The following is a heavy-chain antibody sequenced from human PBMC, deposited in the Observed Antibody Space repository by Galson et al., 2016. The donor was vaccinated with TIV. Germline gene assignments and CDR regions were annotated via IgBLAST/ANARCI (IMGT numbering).Heavy chain of an antibody. CDR3: AKSGDSRSIDS. D-gene: IGHD3-22*01. J-gene: IGHJ4*02. V-gene: IGHV3-30*18. CDR1: GFTFSHFG. CDR2: ILYDGSSQ. Sequence: SLRLSCAGSGFTFSHFGMHWVRQSPGKGLEWLAVILYDGSSQFYADSVEGRFAISRDNSKNTLYLQMNSLGAEDTAPYYCAKSGDSRSIDSWGQGTLVIVSS.